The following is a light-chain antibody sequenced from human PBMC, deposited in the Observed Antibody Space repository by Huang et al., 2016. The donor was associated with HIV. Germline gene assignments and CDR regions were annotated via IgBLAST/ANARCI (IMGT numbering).Light chain of an antibody. CDR1: QSVRDN. CDR2: GSS. V-gene: IGKV3-15*01. CDR3: QQYYTWPRT. J-gene: IGKJ1*01. Sequence: EVLMTQSPVTLSESPGGRVTISCWASQSVRDNLAWFQQKPGQAPRLLVHGSSTRATGVPARFSGSGSGTGFTLTSTSLQSEDYAVYYCQQYYTWPRTFGQGTRVE.